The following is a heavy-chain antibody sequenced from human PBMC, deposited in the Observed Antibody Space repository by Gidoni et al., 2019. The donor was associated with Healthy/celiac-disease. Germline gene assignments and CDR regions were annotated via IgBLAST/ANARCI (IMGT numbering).Heavy chain of an antibody. CDR3: AKDALKYSSRWYFDL. Sequence: EVQLVESGGGLVQPGGSLRLSCAASGFPFIRYARSWGRQAPGKGLEWVSAISGSGGSKYYADAVKGRFTISRDNSKNTLYLQMNSLRAEDTAVYYCAKDALKYSSRWYFDLWGRGTLVTVSS. CDR1: GFPFIRYA. CDR2: ISGSGGSK. D-gene: IGHD6-6*01. V-gene: IGHV3-23*04. J-gene: IGHJ2*01.